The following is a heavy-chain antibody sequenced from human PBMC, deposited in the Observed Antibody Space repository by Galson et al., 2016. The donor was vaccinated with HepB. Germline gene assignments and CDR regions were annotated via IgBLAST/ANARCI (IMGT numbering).Heavy chain of an antibody. CDR2: IRSKANSYAT. V-gene: IGHV3-73*01. J-gene: IGHJ4*02. Sequence: SLRLSCAASGFTFSGSAMHWVRQASGNGLEWVGRIRSKANSYATAYAASVKGRFTISRDDSKNPAYLQMNSLKTEETAVYYCTKGFCSGGSCSRQDYLGQGTLVTVSS. CDR1: GFTFSGSA. CDR3: TKGFCSGGSCSRQDY. D-gene: IGHD2-15*01.